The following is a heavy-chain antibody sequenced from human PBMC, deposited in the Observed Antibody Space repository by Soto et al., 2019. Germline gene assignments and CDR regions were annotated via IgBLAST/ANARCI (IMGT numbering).Heavy chain of an antibody. CDR2: IYGSGAAS. CDR1: GFSFSNYA. CDR3: ARTGNFDY. V-gene: IGHV3-23*01. Sequence: EVQLLESGGGLVQPGGSLRLSCAASGFSFSNYAMRWVRQAPGKGLEWVSFIYGSGAASFYVDSVKGRFTVSRDNSKNTLYLQMNSLRAEDTAKYYCARTGNFDYWGQGTPVTVSS. D-gene: IGHD1-1*01. J-gene: IGHJ4*02.